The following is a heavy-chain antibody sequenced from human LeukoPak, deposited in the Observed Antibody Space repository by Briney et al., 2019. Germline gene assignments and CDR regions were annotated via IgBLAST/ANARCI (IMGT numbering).Heavy chain of an antibody. V-gene: IGHV4-39*01. Sequence: PSETLSLTCTVSGDSISSTSHYWDWIRQPPGKGPEWIGNIYFSGSTYYNPSLKSRVTISVDTSKNQFSLKLNSVTAADTAVYYSARHYGPWGQGTLVTVSS. D-gene: IGHD3-10*01. J-gene: IGHJ5*02. CDR2: IYFSGST. CDR3: ARHYGP. CDR1: GDSISSTSHY.